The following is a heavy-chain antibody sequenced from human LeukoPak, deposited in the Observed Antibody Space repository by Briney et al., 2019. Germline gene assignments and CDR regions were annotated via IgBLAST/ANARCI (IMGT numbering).Heavy chain of an antibody. CDR3: TTRTWADGFDI. J-gene: IGHJ3*02. Sequence: GGSLRLSCAASGFTFRNAWMNWVRQAPGKGLEWVGRIKTKTDGGTADYAAPVKGGITISRDDSKTTLYLQINSLKTDDTALYYCTTRTWADGFDIWGQGTMLTVSS. D-gene: IGHD2-2*01. V-gene: IGHV3-15*01. CDR1: GFTFRNAW. CDR2: IKTKTDGGTA.